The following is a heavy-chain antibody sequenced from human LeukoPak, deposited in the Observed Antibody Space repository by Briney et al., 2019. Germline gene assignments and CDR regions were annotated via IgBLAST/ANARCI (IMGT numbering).Heavy chain of an antibody. CDR3: ARFVVVPAASVYYYMDV. V-gene: IGHV4-4*07. D-gene: IGHD2-2*01. CDR2: IYTSGST. CDR1: GGSISSYY. J-gene: IGHJ6*03. Sequence: SGTLSLTCTVSGGSISSYYWSWIRQPAGKGLEWIGRIYTSGSTNYNPSLKSRVTMSVDTSKNQFSLKLSSVTAADTAVYYCARFVVVPAASVYYYMDVWGKGTTVTVSS.